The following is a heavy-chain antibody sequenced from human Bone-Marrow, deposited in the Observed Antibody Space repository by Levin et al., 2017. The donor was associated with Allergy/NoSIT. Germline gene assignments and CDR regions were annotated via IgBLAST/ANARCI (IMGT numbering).Heavy chain of an antibody. V-gene: IGHV1-46*01. CDR2: INPSGGST. D-gene: IGHD3-9*01. J-gene: IGHJ5*02. CDR3: ARAGRRYDILTGYYNALPQNWFGP. Sequence: GESLKISCKASGYTFTSYYMHWVRQAPGQGLEWMGIINPSGGSTSYAQKFQGRVTMTRDTSTSTVYMELSSLRSEDTAVYYCARAGRRYDILTGYYNALPQNWFGPWGQGTLVTVSS. CDR1: GYTFTSYY.